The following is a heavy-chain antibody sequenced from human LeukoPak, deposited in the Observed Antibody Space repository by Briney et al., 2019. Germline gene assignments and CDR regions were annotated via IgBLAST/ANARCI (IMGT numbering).Heavy chain of an antibody. Sequence: SETLSLTCTVSGGSISSSRTYYWGWIRQPPGKGLEWIGEINHSGSTNYNPSLKSRVTISVDTSKNQFSLKLSSVTAADTAVYYCARLPYSSSWSYWGQGTLVTVSS. CDR2: INHSGST. CDR1: GGSISSSRTYY. J-gene: IGHJ4*02. V-gene: IGHV4-39*07. D-gene: IGHD6-13*01. CDR3: ARLPYSSSWSY.